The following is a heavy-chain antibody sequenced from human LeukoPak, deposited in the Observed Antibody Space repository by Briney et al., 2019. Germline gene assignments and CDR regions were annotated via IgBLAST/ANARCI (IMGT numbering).Heavy chain of an antibody. CDR1: GFSMSSGYY. J-gene: IGHJ3*02. CDR2: IYHSGGT. Sequence: PSETLSLTCTVSGFSMSSGYYWGWARHPPGKGLEWIGTIYHSGGTHYNPSLKNRVTISVDTSKNQFSLKLSSVTAADTAVYYCATDGGDYGDYTLVTSSAFDIWGQGTMVTVSS. V-gene: IGHV4-38-2*02. D-gene: IGHD4-17*01. CDR3: ATDGGDYGDYTLVTSSAFDI.